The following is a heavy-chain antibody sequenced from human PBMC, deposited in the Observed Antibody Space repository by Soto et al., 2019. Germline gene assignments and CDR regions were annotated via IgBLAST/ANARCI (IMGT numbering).Heavy chain of an antibody. D-gene: IGHD5-12*01. Sequence: QVQLVESGGGVVQPGRSLRLSCAASGFTFSSYGMHWVRQAPGKGLEWVAVISYDGSNKYYADSVKGRLTISRDNSKNTLYPRMHSRRGEDTAVYYCAKDNGSGCDWLRVGDASDIWGQGTMVTVSS. CDR1: GFTFSSYG. CDR2: ISYDGSNK. V-gene: IGHV3-30*18. J-gene: IGHJ3*02. CDR3: AKDNGSGCDWLRVGDASDI.